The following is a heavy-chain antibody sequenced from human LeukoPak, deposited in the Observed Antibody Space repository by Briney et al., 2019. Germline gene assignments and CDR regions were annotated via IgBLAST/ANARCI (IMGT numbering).Heavy chain of an antibody. V-gene: IGHV1-2*02. D-gene: IGHD2-2*02. CDR1: KNMFTGYF. J-gene: IGHJ6*03. CDR3: AAQCNDDFCYKRDYMDV. Sequence: EASVKVSCKTSKNMFTGYFMHWVRQAPGQGLEWIGWINANSGGTLFARRFQGRVTMTRDTSIGATYMELSRLTSDDTALYYCAAQCNDDFCYKRDYMDVWGKGTMVIVSS. CDR2: INANSGGT.